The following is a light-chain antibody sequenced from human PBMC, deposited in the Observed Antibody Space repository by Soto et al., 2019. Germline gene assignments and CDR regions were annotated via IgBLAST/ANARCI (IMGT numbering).Light chain of an antibody. CDR2: DAS. J-gene: IGKJ5*01. Sequence: EIVLTQSPATLSLSPGERATLSCRASQSVSSYLAWYQQKPGQAPRLLIYDASNRATGIPARFSGSGSGTDFTHTISSLEPEDFAVYYCQQLNNWTLTFGQGTRLEIK. V-gene: IGKV3-11*01. CDR3: QQLNNWTLT. CDR1: QSVSSY.